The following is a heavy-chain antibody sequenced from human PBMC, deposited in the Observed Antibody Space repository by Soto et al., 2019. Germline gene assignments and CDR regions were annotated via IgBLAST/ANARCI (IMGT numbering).Heavy chain of an antibody. D-gene: IGHD2-15*01. Sequence: EVQLVEAGGGSGQPGGSRRLSCAVPGFTFSSYWMYGVRQAPGTGLVWVARINRDGSSTTYGDPVKGRLTISRDNAKNTLYLQMNSLSAEDTALYYCVRGAAAFAGADYWGQGTLVSVSS. CDR1: GFTFSSYW. CDR3: VRGAAAFAGADY. CDR2: INRDGSST. J-gene: IGHJ4*02. V-gene: IGHV3-74*01.